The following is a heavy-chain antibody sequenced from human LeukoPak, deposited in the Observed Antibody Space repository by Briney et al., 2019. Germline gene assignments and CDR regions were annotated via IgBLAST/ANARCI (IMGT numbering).Heavy chain of an antibody. D-gene: IGHD6-13*01. Sequence: GGSLRLSCAASGFTFSSYAMSWVRQAPGKGLEWVSAISGSGGSTYYADSVKGRFTISRDNSKNTLYLQMNSLRAEDTAVYYCAKGHSSSWYEHLDYWGQGTLVTVSS. V-gene: IGHV3-23*01. CDR1: GFTFSSYA. CDR3: AKGHSSSWYEHLDY. J-gene: IGHJ4*02. CDR2: ISGSGGST.